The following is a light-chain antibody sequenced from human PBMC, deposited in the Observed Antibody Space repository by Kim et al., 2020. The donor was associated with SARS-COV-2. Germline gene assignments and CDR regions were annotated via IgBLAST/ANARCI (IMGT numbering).Light chain of an antibody. Sequence: SASVGDRVTITRRASQTISTWLAWYQQKPGKAPKLLIYLASTLESGVPSRFIGSGSGTEFTLTIDSLQPDDFATYYCQHYSRFPYTFGQGTKLEI. J-gene: IGKJ2*01. CDR1: QTISTW. V-gene: IGKV1-5*03. CDR2: LAS. CDR3: QHYSRFPYT.